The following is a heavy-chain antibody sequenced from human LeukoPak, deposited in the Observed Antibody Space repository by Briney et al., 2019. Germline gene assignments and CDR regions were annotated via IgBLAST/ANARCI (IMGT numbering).Heavy chain of an antibody. Sequence: GGSLRLSCAASGFTFSNYEMNWVRQAPGKGLEWVSYISSSGSTIYYADSVKGRFTISRDNAKNSLYLQMNSLRAEDTAVYYCAQMGDILTGYYTGYGMDVWGQGTTVTVSS. J-gene: IGHJ6*02. CDR3: AQMGDILTGYYTGYGMDV. CDR1: GFTFSNYE. V-gene: IGHV3-48*03. D-gene: IGHD3-9*01. CDR2: ISSSGSTI.